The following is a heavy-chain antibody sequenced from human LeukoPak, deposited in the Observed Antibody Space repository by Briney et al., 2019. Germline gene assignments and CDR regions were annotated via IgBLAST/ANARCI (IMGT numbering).Heavy chain of an antibody. CDR2: ISAYNGNT. CDR1: GYTFTSYG. CDR3: ARDGQAGWELDAAFDI. Sequence: ASVKGSCKASGYTFTSYGISWVRQAPGQGLEWMGWISAYNGNTNYAQKLQGRVTMTTDTSTSTAYMELRSLRSDDTAVYYCARDGQAGWELDAAFDIWGQGTMVTVSS. J-gene: IGHJ3*02. D-gene: IGHD1-26*01. V-gene: IGHV1-18*01.